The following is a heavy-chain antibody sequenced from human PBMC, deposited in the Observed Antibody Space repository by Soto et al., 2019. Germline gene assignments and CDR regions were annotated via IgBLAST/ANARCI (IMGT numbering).Heavy chain of an antibody. CDR2: IWYDGSNK. CDR3: ARSREYYGSGSYYNHYYGMDV. V-gene: IGHV3-33*01. D-gene: IGHD3-10*01. J-gene: IGHJ6*02. Sequence: PGGSLRLSCAASGFTFGSYGMHWVRQAPGKGLEWVAVIWYDGSNKYYADSVKGRFTISRDNSKNTLYLQMNSLRAEDTAVYYCARSREYYGSGSYYNHYYGMDVWGQGTTVTVSS. CDR1: GFTFGSYG.